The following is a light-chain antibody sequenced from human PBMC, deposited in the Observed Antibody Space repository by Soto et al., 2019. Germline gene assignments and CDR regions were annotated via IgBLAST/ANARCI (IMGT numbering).Light chain of an antibody. CDR3: QQGYSISWT. V-gene: IGKV1-39*01. CDR1: QSISSY. CDR2: GAS. J-gene: IGKJ1*01. Sequence: DIKMKQSPSSLSESVGERVTITCRASQSISSYLNWYQQRPGKAPKVLIYGASTLQSVVPSSFSCSGSGTECTLTISSLQPEDFATYYCQQGYSISWTFGQGTKVDIK.